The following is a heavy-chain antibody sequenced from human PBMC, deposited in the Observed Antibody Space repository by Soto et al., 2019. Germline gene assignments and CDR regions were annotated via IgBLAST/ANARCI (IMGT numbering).Heavy chain of an antibody. CDR1: GGSISSGGYY. CDR3: ASLYSGYEVTYDY. V-gene: IGHV4-31*02. D-gene: IGHD5-12*01. Sequence: SETLSLTCTVSGGSISSGGYYWSWIRQHPGKGLEWIGYIYYSGSTYYNPSLKSRVTISVDTSKNQFSLKLSSVTAADTAVYYCASLYSGYEVTYDYWGQGVLVTVSS. J-gene: IGHJ4*02. CDR2: IYYSGST.